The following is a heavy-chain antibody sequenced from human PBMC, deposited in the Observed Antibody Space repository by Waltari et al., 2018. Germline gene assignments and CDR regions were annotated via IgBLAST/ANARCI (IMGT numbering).Heavy chain of an antibody. D-gene: IGHD3-9*01. CDR1: GGSSRDYY. J-gene: IGHJ5*02. CDR2: INPCGST. Sequence: QVQLQQWGAGVLKPSEPLSLSCAVYGGSSRDYYLSWIRQPPGKGLEWTGEINPCGSTNYNPSLKSRVTISVDMSKNQFSLKLSSVTAADTAVYYCARGPDMWVGKMFDPWGQGTLVTVSS. V-gene: IGHV4-34*01. CDR3: ARGPDMWVGKMFDP.